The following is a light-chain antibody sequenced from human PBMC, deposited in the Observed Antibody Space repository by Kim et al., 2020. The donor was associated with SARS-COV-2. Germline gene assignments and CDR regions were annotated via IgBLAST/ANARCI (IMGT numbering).Light chain of an antibody. CDR2: ASS. V-gene: IGKV1-39*01. CDR1: QTIDNY. Sequence: SSVEDRVSITFRERQTIDNYLNWYQQKPGKAPILLIYASSTLQRGVPSRFAGSGSGTEFALTIVGLHPDDFASYYCEQTYAYPRTFGQGTRVEIK. J-gene: IGKJ1*01. CDR3: EQTYAYPRT.